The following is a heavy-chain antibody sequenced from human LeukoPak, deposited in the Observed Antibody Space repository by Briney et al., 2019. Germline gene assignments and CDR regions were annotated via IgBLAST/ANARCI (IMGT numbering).Heavy chain of an antibody. V-gene: IGHV3-9*01. CDR1: GFTFDDYA. D-gene: IGHD3-22*01. CDR3: AKDMGVAYDSSGYYYPDAFDI. J-gene: IGHJ3*02. CDR2: ISWNSGSI. Sequence: GGSLRLSCAASGFTFDDYAMHWVRQAPGKGLEWVSGISWNSGSIGYADSVKGRFTISRDNAKNSLYLQMNSLRAEDTALYYCAKDMGVAYDSSGYYYPDAFDIWGQGTMVTVSS.